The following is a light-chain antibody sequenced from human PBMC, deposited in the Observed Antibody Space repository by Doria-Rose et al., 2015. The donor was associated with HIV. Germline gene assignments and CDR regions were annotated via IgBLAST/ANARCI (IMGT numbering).Light chain of an antibody. V-gene: IGKV1-39*01. J-gene: IGKJ1*01. CDR2: AAS. Sequence: MTQSPSSLSASVGDRVTITCRASQNINRFLNRYQQKPGKVPKVLIYAASSLQSGVPSRFSGSGSGTNFTLTISSLQPEDFATYYCQRSFSTPRTFGQGTKVEIK. CDR3: QRSFSTPRT. CDR1: QNINRF.